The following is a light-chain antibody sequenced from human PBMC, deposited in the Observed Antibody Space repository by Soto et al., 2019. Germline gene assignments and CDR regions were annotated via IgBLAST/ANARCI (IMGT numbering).Light chain of an antibody. V-gene: IGKV1-39*01. CDR2: AAS. Sequence: DIQMTQSPSSLSASIGDRVIITCRASQTVNNYLNWYQQKPGEAPKILIYAASTLQSGVPSSFSGSASGEDFTLTISRLQPVDFAIYYCQQGFRPPYTFGQGTKLDI. CDR3: QQGFRPPYT. CDR1: QTVNNY. J-gene: IGKJ2*01.